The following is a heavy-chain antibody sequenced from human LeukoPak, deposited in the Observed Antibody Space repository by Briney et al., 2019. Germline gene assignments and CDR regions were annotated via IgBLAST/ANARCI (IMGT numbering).Heavy chain of an antibody. CDR1: GSTFSTSW. CDR3: ARDSRLDCSGGSCYPYYYYYGMDV. J-gene: IGHJ6*02. V-gene: IGHV3-48*01. Sequence: GGSLRLSCVASGSTFSTSWMTWVRQAPGKGLEWVSYISSSSSTIYYADSVKGRFTISRDNAKNSLYLQMNSLRAEDTAVYYCARDSRLDCSGGSCYPYYYYYGMDVWGQGTTVTVSS. CDR2: ISSSSSTI. D-gene: IGHD2-15*01.